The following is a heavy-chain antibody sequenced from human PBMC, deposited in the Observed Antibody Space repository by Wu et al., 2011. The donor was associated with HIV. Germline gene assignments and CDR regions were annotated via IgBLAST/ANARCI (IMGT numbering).Heavy chain of an antibody. CDR2: IIPIFGTA. Sequence: QVQLVQSGAEVKKPGSSVKVSCKASGDTFNSYAISWVRQAPGQGLEWMGRIIPIFGTANYAQKFQGRVTITADRSTSTVYMELSRLRSDDTAVYYCARGRAGMATIYKLPGAYWGQGTLVTVSS. V-gene: IGHV1-69*14. J-gene: IGHJ4*02. CDR1: GDTFNSYA. D-gene: IGHD5-24*01. CDR3: ARGRAGMATIYKLPGAY.